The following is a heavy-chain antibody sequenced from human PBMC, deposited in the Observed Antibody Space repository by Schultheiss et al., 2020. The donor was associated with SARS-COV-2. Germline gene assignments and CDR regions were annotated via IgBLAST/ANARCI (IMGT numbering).Heavy chain of an antibody. V-gene: IGHV5-10-1*01. D-gene: IGHD4-17*01. CDR2: IDPSDSYT. Sequence: GESLKISCKGSGYSFTSYWISWVRQMPGKGLEWMGRIDPSDSYTNYSPSFQGHVTISADKSISTAYLQWSSLKASDTAMYYCATTVTTRLDYWGQGTLVTVSS. CDR1: GYSFTSYW. CDR3: ATTVTTRLDY. J-gene: IGHJ4*02.